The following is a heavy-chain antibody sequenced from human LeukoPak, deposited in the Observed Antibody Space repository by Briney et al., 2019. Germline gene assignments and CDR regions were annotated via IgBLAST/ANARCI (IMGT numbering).Heavy chain of an antibody. V-gene: IGHV4-59*08. CDR2: IYYSGST. CDR1: GGSISGYD. J-gene: IGHJ4*02. Sequence: PSETLSLTCSVSGGSISGYDWSWIRQPPGKGLEWIGYIYYSGSTNYNPSLKSRVTISVDTSKNQFSLKLSSVTAADTAVYYCARLVSGVGYFDYWGQGMLVTVSS. D-gene: IGHD6-19*01. CDR3: ARLVSGVGYFDY.